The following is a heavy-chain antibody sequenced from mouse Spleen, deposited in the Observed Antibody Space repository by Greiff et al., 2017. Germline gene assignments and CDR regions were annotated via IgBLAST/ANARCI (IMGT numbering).Heavy chain of an antibody. J-gene: IGHJ4*01. CDR3: ARCGNYVRAMDY. V-gene: IGHV1-50*01. CDR1: GYTFTSYW. CDR2: IDPSDSYT. D-gene: IGHD2-1*01. Sequence: QVQLKQPGAELVKPGASVKLSCKASGYTFTSYWMQWVKQRPGQGLEWIGEIDPSDSYTNYNQKFKGKATLTVDTSSSTAYMQLSSLTSEDSAVYYCARCGNYVRAMDYWGQGTSVTVSS.